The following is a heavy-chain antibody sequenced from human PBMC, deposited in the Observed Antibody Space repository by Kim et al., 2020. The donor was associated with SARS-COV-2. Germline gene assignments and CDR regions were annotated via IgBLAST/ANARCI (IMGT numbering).Heavy chain of an antibody. CDR2: INSDGSST. CDR3: ARDSKQLTFDY. CDR1: GFTFSTYW. Sequence: GGSLRLSCAASGFTFSTYWMYWVRQAPGKGLVWVSRINSDGSSTNYADSVKGRFTISRDNAKNTLYLQMNSLRAEDTAVYYCARDSKQLTFDYWGQGTLVTVSS. V-gene: IGHV3-74*01. J-gene: IGHJ4*02. D-gene: IGHD6-6*01.